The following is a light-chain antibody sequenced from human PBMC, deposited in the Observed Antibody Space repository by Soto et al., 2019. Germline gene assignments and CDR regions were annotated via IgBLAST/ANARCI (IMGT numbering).Light chain of an antibody. CDR2: WAS. V-gene: IGKV4-1*01. CDR3: QQYYSTPPYT. CDR1: QSVLYSSNNKNY. Sequence: IVMTQSPDSLAVSLGERATINCKSSQSVLYSSNNKNYLAWYQQKPGQSPKLLIYWASTRESRVPDRFSGSGSGTDFTLTIRSLQAEDVAVYYCQQYYSTPPYTFGQGTNLEIK. J-gene: IGKJ2*01.